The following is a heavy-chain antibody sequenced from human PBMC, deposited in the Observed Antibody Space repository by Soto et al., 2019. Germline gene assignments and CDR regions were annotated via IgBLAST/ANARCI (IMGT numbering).Heavy chain of an antibody. CDR1: GGPFNNHA. CDR3: PSDYDELEAFDI. Sequence: QVQLVQSGAEVKKPGSSVKVSCKTSGGPFNNHAINWVRQAPGQGLEWVGLVIPTLATADYAQKFQGRVTMTADEVTNTAYMELSSLRSDDTGMYYCPSDYDELEAFDIWVQGTLVTVSS. CDR2: VIPTLATA. J-gene: IGHJ3*02. V-gene: IGHV1-69*01. D-gene: IGHD5-12*01.